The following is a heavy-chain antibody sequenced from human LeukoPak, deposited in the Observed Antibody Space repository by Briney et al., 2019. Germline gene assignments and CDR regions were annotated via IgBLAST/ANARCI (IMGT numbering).Heavy chain of an antibody. J-gene: IGHJ4*02. CDR3: ARDLRGHYFDY. CDR1: GFTFSSYG. V-gene: IGHV3-33*01. CDR2: IWYDGSNK. Sequence: PGRSLRLSCAASGFTFSSYGMHWVRQAPGKGLEWVAVIWYDGSNKYYADSVKGRFTISRDNSKNTLYLQMNSLRAEDTAVYYCARDLRGHYFDYWGQGTLVTVSS.